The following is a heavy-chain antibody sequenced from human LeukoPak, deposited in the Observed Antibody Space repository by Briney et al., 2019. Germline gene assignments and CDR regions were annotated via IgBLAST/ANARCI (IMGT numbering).Heavy chain of an antibody. J-gene: IGHJ1*01. CDR3: AKDWGQVPASISGH. D-gene: IGHD2-2*01. CDR1: GGSISSSHW. CDR2: IHHSGST. Sequence: SETLSLTCTVSGGSISSSHWWTWVRQPPGKGLEWIGEIHHSGSTKDSPSLRSRVTISLDKSKNQFSLNLTSVTAADTAVYYCAKDWGQVPASISGHWGQGTLVTVSS. V-gene: IGHV4-4*02.